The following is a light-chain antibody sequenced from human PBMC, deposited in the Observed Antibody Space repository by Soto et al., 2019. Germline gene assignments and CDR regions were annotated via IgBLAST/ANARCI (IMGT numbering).Light chain of an antibody. CDR1: QSISSY. CDR2: AAS. J-gene: IGKJ5*01. V-gene: IGKV1-39*01. CDR3: QQSYSTPRIT. Sequence: DIQMTQSPYSVSASVGDRVTITCRASQSISSYLNWYQQKPGKAPKLLVYAASSLQSGVPSRFSGSGSGTDFTLTISSLQPEDFATYYCQQSYSTPRITFGQGTRLEI.